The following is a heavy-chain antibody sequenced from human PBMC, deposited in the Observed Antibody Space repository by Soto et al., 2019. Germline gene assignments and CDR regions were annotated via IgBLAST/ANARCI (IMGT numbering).Heavy chain of an antibody. CDR1: GFGVSNNY. V-gene: IGHV3-53*01. D-gene: IGHD5-12*01. CDR2: IYTGGTA. J-gene: IGHJ5*02. CDR3: AREGGGHGGFSDL. Sequence: GGSLRLSCAASGFGVSNNYLTWVRQAPGKWLEWVSIIYTGGTAYYTDSVKGRFTISRDNSKNTLYLQMSSLRVQDTAIYYCAREGGGHGGFSDLWGQGXLVTVSS.